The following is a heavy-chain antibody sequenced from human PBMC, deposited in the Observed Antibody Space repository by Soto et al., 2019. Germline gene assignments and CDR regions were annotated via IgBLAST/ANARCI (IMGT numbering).Heavy chain of an antibody. CDR2: IYYSGNT. CDR1: GGSISTYY. Sequence: QVHLQESGPGLVKPSETLSLTCSVSGGSISTYYWSWIRQPPGKGLEWIGYIYYSGNTNYNPSLKSRVTISVDTSKNQFSLKLSSVTAADTALYYCERIVNRAYDIGGTGTMVTVSS. V-gene: IGHV4-59*01. D-gene: IGHD1-26*01. CDR3: ERIVNRAYDI. J-gene: IGHJ3*02.